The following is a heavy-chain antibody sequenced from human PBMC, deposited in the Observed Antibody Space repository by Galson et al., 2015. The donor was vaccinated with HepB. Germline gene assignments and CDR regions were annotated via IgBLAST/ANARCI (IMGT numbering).Heavy chain of an antibody. Sequence: SLRLSCAASGFTFSNYWMHWVRQAPGKGLVWVSRINSDGTYITYADSVKGRFTISRDNAKNTLYPQMNSPRAEDTALYYCARTRGAAAGIFDYWGQGSLVTVSS. D-gene: IGHD6-13*01. V-gene: IGHV3-74*01. CDR3: ARTRGAAAGIFDY. CDR1: GFTFSNYW. CDR2: INSDGTYI. J-gene: IGHJ4*02.